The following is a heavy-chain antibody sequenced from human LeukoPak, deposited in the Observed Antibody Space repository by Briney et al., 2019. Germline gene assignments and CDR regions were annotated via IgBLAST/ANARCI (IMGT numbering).Heavy chain of an antibody. Sequence: GGSLRLSCAASGFTFSSYAMSWVRQAPGKGLEWVSAISGSGGSTYYADSVKGRFTISRDNAKNTLYLQMNSLRAEDTAVYYCARGYSSSWDYFDYWGQGTLVTVSS. J-gene: IGHJ4*02. CDR3: ARGYSSSWDYFDY. D-gene: IGHD6-13*01. V-gene: IGHV3-23*01. CDR1: GFTFSSYA. CDR2: ISGSGGST.